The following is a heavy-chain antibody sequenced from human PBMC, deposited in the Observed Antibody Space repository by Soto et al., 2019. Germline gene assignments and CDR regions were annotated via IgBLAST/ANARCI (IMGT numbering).Heavy chain of an antibody. J-gene: IGHJ6*02. D-gene: IGHD6-19*01. V-gene: IGHV3-33*01. CDR1: GFTFSSYG. CDR2: IWYDGSNK. Sequence: GGSLRLSCAASGFTFSSYGMHWVRQAPGKGLEWVAVIWYDGSNKYYADSVKGRFTISRDNSKNTLYLQMNSLRAEDTAVYYCARDGSIAVAGGSYYYGMDVWGQGTTVTSP. CDR3: ARDGSIAVAGGSYYYGMDV.